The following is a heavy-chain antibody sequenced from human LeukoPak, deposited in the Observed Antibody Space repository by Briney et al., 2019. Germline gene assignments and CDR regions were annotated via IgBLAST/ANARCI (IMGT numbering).Heavy chain of an antibody. D-gene: IGHD3-16*01. CDR1: GYTFSEYF. CDR3: ARGWGSLYYFDF. CDR2: INPKSGVT. V-gene: IGHV1-2*02. Sequence: ASVKVSCKASGYTFSEYFVDWVRQAPGQGLEWMGWINPKSGVTKYIQKFQGRVTIVRDTATSTVYMDLSSLTSDDTAVYYCARGWGSLYYFDFWGQGTLVTVSS. J-gene: IGHJ4*02.